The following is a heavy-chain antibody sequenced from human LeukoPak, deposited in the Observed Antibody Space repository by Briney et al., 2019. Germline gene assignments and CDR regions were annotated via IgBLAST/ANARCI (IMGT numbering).Heavy chain of an antibody. J-gene: IGHJ4*02. V-gene: IGHV3-30-3*01. Sequence: PGRSLRLSCAASGFTFSDYNMHWVRQAPGQGLEWVSLTSNDGSNKYYAVSVKGRFTISRDNTKNTLYLQMNSLRTEDTAVYYCAKDMGYTFCHAFDYWGQGTLVTVSS. CDR3: AKDMGYTFCHAFDY. CDR1: GFTFSDYN. D-gene: IGHD5-18*01. CDR2: TSNDGSNK.